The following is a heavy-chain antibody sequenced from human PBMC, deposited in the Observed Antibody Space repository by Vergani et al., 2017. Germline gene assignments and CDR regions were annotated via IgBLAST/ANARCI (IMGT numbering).Heavy chain of an antibody. CDR2: MSSSSSYI. Sequence: EVQLVESGGGLVKPGGSLRLSCAASGFTFSTYSMNWVRQAPGKGLEWVSSMSSSSSYIYYADSVKGRFTISRDNAKNSLYLQMNSLTAEDTAVYYCARDLSSGSYYYYGMDVWGQGTTVTVSS. CDR3: ARDLSSGSYYYYGMDV. V-gene: IGHV3-21*01. D-gene: IGHD6-19*01. CDR1: GFTFSTYS. J-gene: IGHJ6*02.